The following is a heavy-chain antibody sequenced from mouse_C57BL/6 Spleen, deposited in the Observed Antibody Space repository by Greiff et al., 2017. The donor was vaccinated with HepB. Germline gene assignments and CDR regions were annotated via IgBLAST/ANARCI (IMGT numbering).Heavy chain of an antibody. D-gene: IGHD1-1*02. J-gene: IGHJ3*01. CDR1: GYTFTDYN. Sequence: EVQLQQSGPELVKPGASVKIPCKASGYTFTDYNMDWVKQSHGKSLEWIGDINPNNGGTIYNQKFKGKATLTVDKFSSTADMELRSLTSEETAVYSCARGGGPAWVAYWGQGTFVTVAA. V-gene: IGHV1-18*01. CDR2: INPNNGGT. CDR3: ARGGGPAWVAY.